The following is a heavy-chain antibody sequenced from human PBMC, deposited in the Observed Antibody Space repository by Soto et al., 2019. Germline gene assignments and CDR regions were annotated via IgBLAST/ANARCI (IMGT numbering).Heavy chain of an antibody. CDR2: IYHSGRT. Sequence: QVQLQESGPGLVKPSETLSLTCTVSGVSISTYYWSWIRQPPGKGLEWIGYIYHSGRTNYNPSLKSRVTISFDTSKIQFSLKLTSVTAAVTAVYYCARERRGLIFGGFDPWGQGTLVTVSS. J-gene: IGHJ5*01. D-gene: IGHD3-3*02. V-gene: IGHV4-59*01. CDR3: ARERRGLIFGGFDP. CDR1: GVSISTYY.